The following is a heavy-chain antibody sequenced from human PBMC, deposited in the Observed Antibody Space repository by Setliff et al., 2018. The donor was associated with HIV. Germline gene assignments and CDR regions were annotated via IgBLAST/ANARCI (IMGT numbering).Heavy chain of an antibody. CDR3: AREVDVVTTSDAFDI. Sequence: PSETLSLTCTVSGYSISSGYYWGWIRQPPGKGLEWIGSIYYSGRTYYNPSLKSRVTISVDTSKNQFSLKLTSVTAADTAVYYCAREVDVVTTSDAFDIWGQGTMVTVSS. D-gene: IGHD2-21*02. CDR1: GYSISSGYY. V-gene: IGHV4-38-2*02. J-gene: IGHJ3*02. CDR2: IYYSGRT.